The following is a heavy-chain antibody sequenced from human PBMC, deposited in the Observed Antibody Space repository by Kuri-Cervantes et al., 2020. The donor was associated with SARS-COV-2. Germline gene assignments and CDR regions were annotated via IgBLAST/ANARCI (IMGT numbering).Heavy chain of an antibody. CDR1: GYTFTGYY. Sequence: ASVMDSCKASGYTFTGYYMHWVRQAPGQGLEWMGWINPNSGGTNYAQKFQGWVTMTRDTSISTAYMELSRLKASDTAMYYCARHVEWELSPWVWGQGTLVTVSS. V-gene: IGHV1-2*04. CDR3: ARHVEWELSPWV. D-gene: IGHD1-26*01. J-gene: IGHJ4*02. CDR2: INPNSGGT.